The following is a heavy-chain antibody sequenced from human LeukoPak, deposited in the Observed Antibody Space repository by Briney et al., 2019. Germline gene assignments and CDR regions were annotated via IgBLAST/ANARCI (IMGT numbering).Heavy chain of an antibody. J-gene: IGHJ3*02. Sequence: PGRSLRLSCAASGFTFDDYAMHWVRQAPGKGLGWVSGISWNSGSIGYADSVKGRFTISRDNAKNSLYLQMNSLRAEDTALYYCAKGQLVVVAAMTMGTHDAFDIWGQGTMVTVSS. D-gene: IGHD2-15*01. V-gene: IGHV3-9*01. CDR2: ISWNSGSI. CDR1: GFTFDDYA. CDR3: AKGQLVVVAAMTMGTHDAFDI.